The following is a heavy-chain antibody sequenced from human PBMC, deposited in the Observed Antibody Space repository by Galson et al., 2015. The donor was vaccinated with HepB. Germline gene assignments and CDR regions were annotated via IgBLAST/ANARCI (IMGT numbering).Heavy chain of an antibody. CDR3: VKDKPYTGHA. V-gene: IGHV3-30*18. J-gene: IGHJ5*02. CDR1: GFAFSDYG. D-gene: IGHD5-12*01. CDR2: VSSDGNTK. Sequence: SLRLSCAASGFAFSDYGMHWVRQAPGKGLDEVAVVSSDGNTKVYTDSVKGRFTISRDNAKNTLYLLMYSLRPEDTAVYFCVKDKPYTGHAWGQGVLVTVSS.